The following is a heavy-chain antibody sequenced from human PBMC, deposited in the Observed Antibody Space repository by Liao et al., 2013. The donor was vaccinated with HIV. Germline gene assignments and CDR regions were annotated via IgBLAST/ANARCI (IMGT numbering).Heavy chain of an antibody. J-gene: IGHJ6*03. CDR1: GDSINTYY. Sequence: QVQLQESGPGLVKPSETLSLTCTVSGDSINTYYWNWIRQPAGRGLQWIGRIYSNGTTDYNPSLKSRASMSVDTSKNQFSLNLSSVTAADTAVYYCAKEETSSYFDFWSGFHYYFYMDVWGKGPTVTVSS. V-gene: IGHV4-4*07. D-gene: IGHD3-3*01. CDR3: AKEETSSYFDFWSGFHYYFYMDV. CDR2: IYSNGTT.